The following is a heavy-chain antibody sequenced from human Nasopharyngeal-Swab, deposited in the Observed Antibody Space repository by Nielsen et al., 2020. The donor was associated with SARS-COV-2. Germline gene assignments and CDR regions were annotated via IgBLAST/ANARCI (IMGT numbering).Heavy chain of an antibody. CDR2: IYYSGST. J-gene: IGHJ4*02. Sequence: RQAPGKGLEWIGYIYYSGSTSYSPSLKSRVTISVDTSKKQFSLKLSSVTAADTAVYYCARGLVMGIFGVVISSKYFDFWGQGTLVTVSS. V-gene: IGHV4-59*12. D-gene: IGHD3-3*01. CDR3: ARGLVMGIFGVVISSKYFDF.